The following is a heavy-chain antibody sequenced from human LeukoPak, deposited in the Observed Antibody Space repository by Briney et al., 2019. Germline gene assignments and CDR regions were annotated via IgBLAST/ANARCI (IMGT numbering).Heavy chain of an antibody. Sequence: GGSLRLSCAASGFTFSSYAMHWVRQAPGKGLEWVAVISYDGSNKYYADSVKGRFTISRDNSKNTPYLQMNSLRAEDTAVYYCARTRYFDYWGQGTLVTVSS. CDR3: ARTRYFDY. CDR1: GFTFSSYA. CDR2: ISYDGSNK. J-gene: IGHJ4*02. V-gene: IGHV3-30-3*01.